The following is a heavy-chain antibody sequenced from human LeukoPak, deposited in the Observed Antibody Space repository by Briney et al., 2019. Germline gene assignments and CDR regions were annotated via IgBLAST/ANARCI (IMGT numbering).Heavy chain of an antibody. V-gene: IGHV3-23*01. CDR2: ISVSGGTT. CDR1: GFTFSSYA. CDR3: AKEKYYYDTSVYYPGDFVDY. Sequence: PGGSLRLSCAASGFTFSSYAMNWVRQAPEKGLEWVSTISVSGGTTYYADSVKGRFTISRDNSKNMVYLQMNSLRAEDTAVYYCAKEKYYYDTSVYYPGDFVDYWGQGTLVTVSS. D-gene: IGHD3-22*01. J-gene: IGHJ4*02.